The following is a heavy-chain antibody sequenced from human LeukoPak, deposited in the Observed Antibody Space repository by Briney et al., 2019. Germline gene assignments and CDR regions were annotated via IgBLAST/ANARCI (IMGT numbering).Heavy chain of an antibody. V-gene: IGHV4-34*01. J-gene: IGHJ4*02. Sequence: KSSETLSLTCAVYGGSFSGYYWSWIRQPPGKGLEWTGSIDHSGSTYYNPSLKSRITISLDTSKNQFSLNLSSVTAADTAVYYCARDSALAQAVMFDYWGQGTLVTVSS. CDR1: GGSFSGYY. CDR2: IDHSGST. D-gene: IGHD6-19*01. CDR3: ARDSALAQAVMFDY.